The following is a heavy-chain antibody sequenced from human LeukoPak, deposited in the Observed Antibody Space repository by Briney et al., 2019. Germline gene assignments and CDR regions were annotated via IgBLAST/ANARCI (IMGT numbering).Heavy chain of an antibody. J-gene: IGHJ4*02. CDR3: ARVKVGALDF. CDR1: GDSISSYY. V-gene: IGHV4-59*01. Sequence: SETLSLTCTVSGDSISSYYWSWIRQPPGKGLEWIGYIYYSGSTNYNPSLKSRVTISVDTSKIQFSLKLISVTAADTAVCYCARVKVGALDFWGQGTLVTVSS. D-gene: IGHD1-26*01. CDR2: IYYSGST.